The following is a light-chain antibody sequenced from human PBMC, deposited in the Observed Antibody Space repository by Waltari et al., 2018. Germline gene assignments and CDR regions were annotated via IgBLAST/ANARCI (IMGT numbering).Light chain of an antibody. CDR3: QFFDNMLSGGVV. V-gene: IGLV1-40*01. Sequence: QSVLTQPPSVSGTPGQRVTISCSGSTSNIGAGHDVHWYQHLPGTAPKLFSYGNNNRPSGVPDLFSGSKSGTSSSLAITGLEADDEADYFCQFFDNMLSGGVVFGGGTKLAVL. J-gene: IGLJ2*01. CDR1: TSNIGAGHD. CDR2: GNN.